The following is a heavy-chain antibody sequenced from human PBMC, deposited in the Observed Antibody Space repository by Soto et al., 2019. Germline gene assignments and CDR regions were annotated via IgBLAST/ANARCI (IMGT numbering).Heavy chain of an antibody. V-gene: IGHV3-66*01. CDR1: GFTFSSYS. CDR2: IFSAGST. Sequence: GGSLRLSCSASGFTFSSYSMNWVRQAPGRGLDWVSIIFSAGSTYYADSVRGRFTITRDNSKNTLYLQMNSLRAEDTAIYYCARGAGGNSWRSPTFDSWGQGTLVTVSS. J-gene: IGHJ4*02. CDR3: ARGAGGNSWRSPTFDS. D-gene: IGHD5-18*01.